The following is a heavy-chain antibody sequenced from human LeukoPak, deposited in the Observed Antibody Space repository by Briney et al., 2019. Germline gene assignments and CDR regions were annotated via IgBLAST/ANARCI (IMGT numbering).Heavy chain of an antibody. Sequence: TGGSLRLSCAASGFTFSSYAMSWVRQAPGKGLEWVSVISGSGGSTYYADSVKGRFTISRDNSKNTLYLQMNSLRAEDTAVYYCAKLSSSSSGVDYWGQGTLVTVSS. CDR3: AKLSSSSSGVDY. J-gene: IGHJ4*02. CDR1: GFTFSSYA. V-gene: IGHV3-23*01. CDR2: ISGSGGST. D-gene: IGHD6-6*01.